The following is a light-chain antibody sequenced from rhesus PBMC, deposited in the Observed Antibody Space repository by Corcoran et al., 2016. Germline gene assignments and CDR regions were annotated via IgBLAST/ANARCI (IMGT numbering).Light chain of an antibody. CDR2: RAS. CDR1: QGISNW. Sequence: DIQMTQSPSSLSASVGDRVTITCRASQGISNWLAWYQQKPGKAPKLLIYRASNLETGVPSRCSGSGSGTDFTLTISRLHPEDIAPYYCQQHDNSPPWTFGQGTKVEIK. CDR3: QQHDNSPPWT. J-gene: IGKJ1*01. V-gene: IGKV1-69*01.